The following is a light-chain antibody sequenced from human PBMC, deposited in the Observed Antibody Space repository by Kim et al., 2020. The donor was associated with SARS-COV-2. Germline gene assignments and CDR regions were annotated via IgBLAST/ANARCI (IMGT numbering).Light chain of an antibody. CDR1: QTVRSSY. V-gene: IGKV3-20*01. Sequence: LSPGERATLSGRASQTVRSSYLAWYQQKPGQAPRLLISLASRRATGIPDRFSGSGSGTDFTLTISRLEPEDFAVYYCQQYGSSPFTFGQGTKLEI. CDR3: QQYGSSPFT. J-gene: IGKJ2*01. CDR2: LAS.